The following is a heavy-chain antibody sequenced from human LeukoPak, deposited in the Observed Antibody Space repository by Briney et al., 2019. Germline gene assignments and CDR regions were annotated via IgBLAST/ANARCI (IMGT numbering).Heavy chain of an antibody. CDR3: ANLVVVIAATSFDY. Sequence: ATVKISCKASGYTFTDYNIHWVQQAPGKGLEWVGRVDPEDGATMYAEKFQDRVTITADTSTDTTYMELRSLRSEDTAVYYCANLVVVIAATSFDYWSQGTLVTVSS. V-gene: IGHV1-69-2*01. CDR1: GYTFTDYN. D-gene: IGHD2-15*01. CDR2: VDPEDGAT. J-gene: IGHJ4*02.